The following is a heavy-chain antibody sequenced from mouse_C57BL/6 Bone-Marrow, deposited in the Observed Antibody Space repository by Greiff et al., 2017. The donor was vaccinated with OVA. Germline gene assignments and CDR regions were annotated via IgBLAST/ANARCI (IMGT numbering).Heavy chain of an antibody. D-gene: IGHD2-3*01. CDR3: ERDGYYGAMGY. CDR2: INPGSGGT. V-gene: IGHV1-54*01. J-gene: IGHJ4*01. Sequence: QVQLQQSGAELVRPGTSVKVSCKASGYAFTNYLIEWVKQRPGQGLEWIGVINPGSGGTNYNEKFKGKATLTADKSSSTAYMQLSSLTSEDSAVYFCERDGYYGAMGYWGQGTSVTVSS. CDR1: GYAFTNYL.